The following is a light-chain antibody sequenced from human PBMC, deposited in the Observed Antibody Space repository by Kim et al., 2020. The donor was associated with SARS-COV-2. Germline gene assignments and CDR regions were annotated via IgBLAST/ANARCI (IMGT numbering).Light chain of an antibody. Sequence: TSAGTLSRRNLATNNVQWYQQRTGSAPPTGIYEDTERPSGVPDRFSGSIDSSSNSASLTISGLKTEAEADYYCQSYDANNHWVFGGGTQLTVL. J-gene: IGLJ3*02. CDR1: RRNLATNN. CDR3: QSYDANNHWV. V-gene: IGLV6-57*03. CDR2: EDT.